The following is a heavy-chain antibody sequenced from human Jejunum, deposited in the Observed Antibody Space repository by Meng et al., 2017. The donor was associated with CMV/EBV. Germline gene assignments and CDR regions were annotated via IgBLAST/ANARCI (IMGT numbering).Heavy chain of an antibody. CDR2: IYSTGGT. V-gene: IGHV3-53*01. J-gene: IGHJ6*03. Sequence: SWAASEVSVSNSYVSWVRQAPGKGLEWVSVIYSTGGTYYADSVRGRFAISRDNSKNTVFLQMNSLRADDTAVYYCARASLHAYMDVWGQGTTVTVSS. CDR1: EVSVSNSY. CDR3: ARASLHAYMDV. D-gene: IGHD5/OR15-5a*01.